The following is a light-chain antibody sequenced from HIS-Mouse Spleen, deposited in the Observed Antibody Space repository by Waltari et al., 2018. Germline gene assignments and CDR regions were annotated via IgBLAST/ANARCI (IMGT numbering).Light chain of an antibody. CDR3: QAWDSSTYVV. CDR1: KLGDKY. Sequence: SYELTQPPSVSVSPGQTASITCSGDKLGDKYACWYQQKPGQSPVLVIYQDSKRPSGIPRRFAGSNSGHTATLPISGTQAMDEADYYCQAWDSSTYVVFGGGTKLTVL. V-gene: IGLV3-1*01. CDR2: QDS. J-gene: IGLJ2*01.